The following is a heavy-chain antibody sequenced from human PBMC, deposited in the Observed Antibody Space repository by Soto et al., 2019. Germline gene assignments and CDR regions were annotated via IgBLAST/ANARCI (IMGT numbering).Heavy chain of an antibody. D-gene: IGHD1-1*01. CDR1: GYTFTSYG. CDR2: ISAYNGNT. J-gene: IGHJ4*02. V-gene: IGHV1-18*01. Sequence: ASVKASCKASGYTFTSYGISWVRQAPGQGLEWTGWISAYNGNTNYAQKLQGRVTMSTDTSTSTAYMELRSLRSDDTAVYYCARHEISVSWRNGPDYWGQGTLVTVSS. CDR3: ARHEISVSWRNGPDY.